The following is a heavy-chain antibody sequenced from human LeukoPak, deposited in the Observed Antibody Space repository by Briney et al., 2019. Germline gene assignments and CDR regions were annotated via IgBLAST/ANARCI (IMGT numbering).Heavy chain of an antibody. CDR1: GFTVTSNY. J-gene: IGHJ4*02. Sequence: GGSLRLSCAASGFTVTSNYMSWVRQAPGKGLEWVSVIYGDGRIHYADSVKGRFTISRDDSKNTLYLQMNSLSSEDTAVYYCAKGSRVAVGPTGLDDYWGQGTLVTVSS. CDR2: IYGDGRI. CDR3: AKGSRVAVGPTGLDDY. V-gene: IGHV3-53*01. D-gene: IGHD1-26*01.